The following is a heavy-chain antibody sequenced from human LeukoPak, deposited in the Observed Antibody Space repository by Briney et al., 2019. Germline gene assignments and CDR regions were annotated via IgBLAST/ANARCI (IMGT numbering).Heavy chain of an antibody. J-gene: IGHJ5*02. CDR2: IYYSGST. D-gene: IGHD2-2*01. CDR3: AREYFQYQLLSVHWFDP. CDR1: GGSISSYY. V-gene: IGHV4-59*01. Sequence: SETLSLTCTVSGGSISSYYWSWIRQPPGKGLEWIGYIYYSGSTNYNPSLTSRVTISVDTSKNQFSLKLSSVTAADTAVYYCAREYFQYQLLSVHWFDPWGQGTLVTVSS.